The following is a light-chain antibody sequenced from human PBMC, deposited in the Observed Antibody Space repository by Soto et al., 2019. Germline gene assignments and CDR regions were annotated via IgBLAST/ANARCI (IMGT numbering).Light chain of an antibody. CDR3: QQSYSTLYT. V-gene: IGKV1-39*01. CDR1: QSISSY. CDR2: AAS. Sequence: DIQRTRSPSSLSASVGDRVTITCRASQSISSYLNWYQQKPGKAPKLLIYAASSLQSGVPSRFSGSGSGTDFTLTISSLQPEDFATYYCQQSYSTLYTFGQGTRLEIK. J-gene: IGKJ5*01.